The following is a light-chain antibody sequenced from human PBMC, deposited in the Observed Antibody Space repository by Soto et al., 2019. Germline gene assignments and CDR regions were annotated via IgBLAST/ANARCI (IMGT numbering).Light chain of an antibody. CDR1: SSNIGAGYD. Sequence: QSVLTQPPSVSGASGQRVTISCTGSSSNIGAGYDVHWYQQLPGTAPKLLIYGNSNRPSGVPDRFSGSKSGTSASLAITGLQAEDEADYYCQSYDSSLSGNWVFGGGTKLTVL. CDR3: QSYDSSLSGNWV. J-gene: IGLJ3*02. CDR2: GNS. V-gene: IGLV1-40*01.